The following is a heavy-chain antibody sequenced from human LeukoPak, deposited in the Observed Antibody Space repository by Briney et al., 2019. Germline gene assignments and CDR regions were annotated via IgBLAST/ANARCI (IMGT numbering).Heavy chain of an antibody. CDR1: GFIFSNNI. CDR3: ARAGYCSGGSCYHLFDY. D-gene: IGHD2-15*01. J-gene: IGHJ4*02. V-gene: IGHV3-48*03. CDR2: ISSSGSTI. Sequence: GGSLRLSCAASGFIFSNNIMNWVRQAPGKGLEWVSYISSSGSTIYYADSVKGRFTISRDNAKNSLYLQMNSLRAEDTAVYYCARAGYCSGGSCYHLFDYWGQGTLVTVSS.